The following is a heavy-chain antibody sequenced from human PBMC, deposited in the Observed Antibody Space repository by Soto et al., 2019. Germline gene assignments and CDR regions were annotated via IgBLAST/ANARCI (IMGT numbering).Heavy chain of an antibody. V-gene: IGHV3-21*01. CDR1: GFTFSSYS. Sequence: GGSLRLSCAASGFTFSSYSMNWVRQAPGKGLEWVSSISSSSSYTNYADSVKGRFTISRDNAKNSLYLQMNSLRAEDTAVYYCARNYDSSGYSPGYWGQGTLVTVSS. D-gene: IGHD3-22*01. CDR3: ARNYDSSGYSPGY. CDR2: ISSSSSYT. J-gene: IGHJ4*02.